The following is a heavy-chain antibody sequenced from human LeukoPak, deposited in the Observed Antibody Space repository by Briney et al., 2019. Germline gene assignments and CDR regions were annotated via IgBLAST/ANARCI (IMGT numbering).Heavy chain of an antibody. CDR2: ISSSSSYI. D-gene: IGHD3-3*01. Sequence: GGSLRLSCSASGFTFNIFSMNWVRQAPGKGLEWVSSISSSSSYIYYADSVKGRFTISRDNAKNSLYLQMNSLRAEDTAVYYCARSVTIFGVAPLDYYYMDVWGKGTTVTVSS. CDR3: ARSVTIFGVAPLDYYYMDV. CDR1: GFTFNIFS. J-gene: IGHJ6*03. V-gene: IGHV3-21*01.